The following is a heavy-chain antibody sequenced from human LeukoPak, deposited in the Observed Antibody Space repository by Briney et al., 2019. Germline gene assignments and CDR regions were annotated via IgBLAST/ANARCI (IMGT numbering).Heavy chain of an antibody. CDR3: SRHFTGPGTYTPYFGMDV. Sequence: SETLSLTCTVSGGSIRSYYCSWIRQPPGKGLEWVGYVYYSGSTSYNPSLKSRVTISVDASKNQFSLKLSSVTAADTAVYYCSRHFTGPGTYTPYFGMDVWGQGTTVTVSS. V-gene: IGHV4-59*08. CDR2: VYYSGST. J-gene: IGHJ6*02. D-gene: IGHD3-16*01. CDR1: GGSIRSYY.